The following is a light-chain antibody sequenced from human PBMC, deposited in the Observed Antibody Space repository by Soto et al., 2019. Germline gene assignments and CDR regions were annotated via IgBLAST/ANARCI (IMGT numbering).Light chain of an antibody. J-gene: IGLJ1*01. CDR3: SSYTSSSSF. CDR2: DVS. CDR1: SSDVGGYNY. V-gene: IGLV2-14*01. Sequence: QSALTQPASVSGSPGQSITISCTGTSSDVGGYNYVSWYQQHPGKAPKLMIYDVSSRPSGVSNRFSGSKSGNTASLTISGLQAEDEEDYYCSSYTSSSSFFGTGTKLTVL.